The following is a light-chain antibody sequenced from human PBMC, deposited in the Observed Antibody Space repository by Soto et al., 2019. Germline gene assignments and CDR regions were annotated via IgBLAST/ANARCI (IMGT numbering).Light chain of an antibody. CDR2: GTF. Sequence: EIVMTQSPATLSVSPGETATLSCRASQSVSYNLAWYQQKPGQGPRLLIYGTFTKATGIPARFSGSGSGTEFTLTLSSLQYEDFAVYYCQQYKNWPPLTFGGGTKVEIK. V-gene: IGKV3-15*01. CDR3: QQYKNWPPLT. CDR1: QSVSYN. J-gene: IGKJ4*01.